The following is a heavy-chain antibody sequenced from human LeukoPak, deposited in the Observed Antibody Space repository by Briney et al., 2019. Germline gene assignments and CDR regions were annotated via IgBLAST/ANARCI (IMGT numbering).Heavy chain of an antibody. CDR1: GFTFDNYR. V-gene: IGHV3-23*01. CDR3: TKRVKYGGTWDHFAD. Sequence: GGSPRLSCAASGFTFDNYRMSWVPQAPGKGLEWVSTVNADGGNTYYADSVKGRFTISRDNSKSTLILQMNSLRVEDTALYYCTKRVKYGGTWDHFADWGQGTLVTVSS. CDR2: VNADGGNT. J-gene: IGHJ4*02. D-gene: IGHD1-26*01.